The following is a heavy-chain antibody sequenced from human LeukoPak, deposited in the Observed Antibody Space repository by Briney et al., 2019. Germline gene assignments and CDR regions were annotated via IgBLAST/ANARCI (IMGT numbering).Heavy chain of an antibody. V-gene: IGHV4-39*01. D-gene: IGHD3-3*01. J-gene: IGHJ4*02. CDR1: RGSISSSSYY. Sequence: SETLSLTCTVSRGSISSSSYYWGWIRQPPGGGLEWIGNIYYSGSTYYNPSLKSRVTISVDTSKNQFSLKLSSMIAADTAVYYCARHLKRGITIFGVVLGAVDYWGQGTLVTVSS. CDR3: ARHLKRGITIFGVVLGAVDY. CDR2: IYYSGST.